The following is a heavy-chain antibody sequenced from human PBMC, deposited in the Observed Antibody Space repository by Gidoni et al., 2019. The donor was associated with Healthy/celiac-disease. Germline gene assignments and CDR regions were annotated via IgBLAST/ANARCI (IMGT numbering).Heavy chain of an antibody. J-gene: IGHJ6*03. Sequence: QVQLVESGGGVVPPGRSLRLSCSAHGVHFGSNAMHWVRQAPGKGLEWVAVISYDGSNKYYADSVKGRFTISRDNSKNTLYLQMNSLRAEDTAVYYCARAVAAAAQDRTNYYYYYYMDVWGKGTTVTVSS. CDR1: GVHFGSNA. V-gene: IGHV3-30-3*01. CDR3: ARAVAAAAQDRTNYYYYYYMDV. CDR2: ISYDGSNK. D-gene: IGHD6-13*01.